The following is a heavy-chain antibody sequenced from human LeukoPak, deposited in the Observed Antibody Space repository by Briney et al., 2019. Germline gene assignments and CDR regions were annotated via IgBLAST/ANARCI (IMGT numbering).Heavy chain of an antibody. CDR3: ARGGGRGDYNERYYFDY. V-gene: IGHV3-48*03. Sequence: GSLRLSCAASGFTFSSYEMSWVRQAPGKGLEWVSYISSSGSTIFYSDSVKGRFTISRDNAKNSLHLQMNSLRAEDTAVYYCARGGGRGDYNERYYFDYWGQGTLATVSS. D-gene: IGHD3-22*01. CDR1: GFTFSSYE. J-gene: IGHJ4*02. CDR2: ISSSGSTI.